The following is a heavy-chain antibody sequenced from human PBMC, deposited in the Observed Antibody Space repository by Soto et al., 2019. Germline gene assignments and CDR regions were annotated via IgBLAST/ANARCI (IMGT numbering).Heavy chain of an antibody. V-gene: IGHV1-18*04. CDR3: ARRSGGGDFWSGYYYYYYGMDV. D-gene: IGHD3-3*01. CDR1: GYTFTSYG. Sequence: ASVKVSCKASGYTFTSYGISWVRQAPGQELEWMGWISAYNGNTNYAQKLQGRVTMTTDTSTSTAYMELRSLRSDDTAVYYCARRSGGGDFWSGYYYYYYGMDVWGQGTTVTVSS. CDR2: ISAYNGNT. J-gene: IGHJ6*02.